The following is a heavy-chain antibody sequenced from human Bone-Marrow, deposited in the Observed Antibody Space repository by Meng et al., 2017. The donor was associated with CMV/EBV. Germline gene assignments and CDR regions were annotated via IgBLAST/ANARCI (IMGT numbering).Heavy chain of an antibody. D-gene: IGHD3-10*01. J-gene: IGHJ4*02. CDR2: ISDTGST. Sequence: SETLSLTCVVSGGSISDSFWSWVRQSPGKGLEWIGDISDTGSTSYSPSLQSRLTMSVDTSKNEVSLSLKYVTTTDTAVYYCARDHLASGGWGQGTRVTGYS. CDR3: ARDHLASGG. V-gene: IGHV4-59*12. CDR1: GGSISDSF.